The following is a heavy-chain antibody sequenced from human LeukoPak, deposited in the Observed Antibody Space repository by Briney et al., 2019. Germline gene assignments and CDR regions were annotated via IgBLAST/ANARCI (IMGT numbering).Heavy chain of an antibody. V-gene: IGHV1-18*01. CDR1: GYTFTSFG. J-gene: IGHJ4*02. CDR3: ARDLGLDTTMIFFDY. CDR2: ISAYNGNT. D-gene: IGHD5-18*01. Sequence: ASVKVSCKASGYTFTSFGISWVRQAPGQGPGWMGWISAYNGNTNYVQKFQGRVTMTTDTSTNTAYMELRSLTSDDTAVYYCARDLGLDTTMIFFDYWGQGTLVTVSS.